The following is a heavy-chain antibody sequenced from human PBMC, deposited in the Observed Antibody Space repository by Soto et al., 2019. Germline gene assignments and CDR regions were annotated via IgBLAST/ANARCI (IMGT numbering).Heavy chain of an antibody. J-gene: IGHJ4*02. V-gene: IGHV3-15*01. CDR1: GFTFSNAW. D-gene: IGHD3-3*01. Sequence: EVQLVESGGGLVKPGGSLRLSCAASGFTFSNAWMSWVRQAPGKGLEWVGRIKSKTDGGTTDYAAPVKGRFTISRDDSKNTLYLQMNSLKTEDTDVYYCTTAGGDYDFWSGYYPHDYWGQGTLVTVSS. CDR3: TTAGGDYDFWSGYYPHDY. CDR2: IKSKTDGGTT.